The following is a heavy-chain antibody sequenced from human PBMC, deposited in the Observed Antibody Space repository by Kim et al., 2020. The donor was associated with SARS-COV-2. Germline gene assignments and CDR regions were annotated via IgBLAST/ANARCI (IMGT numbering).Heavy chain of an antibody. Sequence: SETLSLTCAVYDGSFSDYFWSWIRQPPGEGLEWIAEIHHSGNTNYNPSPKSRVTISVDTSKKQISLKVFSVTAADTAVYYCARTYYGFDYWVQGTLVPV. CDR2: IHHSGNT. V-gene: IGHV4-34*01. D-gene: IGHD3-22*01. J-gene: IGHJ4*02. CDR1: DGSFSDYF. CDR3: ARTYYGFDY.